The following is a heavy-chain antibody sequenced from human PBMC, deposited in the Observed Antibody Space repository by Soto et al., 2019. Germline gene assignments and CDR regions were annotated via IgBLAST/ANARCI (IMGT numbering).Heavy chain of an antibody. CDR3: ATDDYGIFPY. CDR2: IDPRSGGT. V-gene: IGHV1-2*02. Sequence: HVQLVQSGTEEKKPGASVRVACMVSGYPFTTYYIHWVRQAPGQGLEWMGWIDPRSGGTVYEQNFQGRVTMTRDTSISTVYMDLSGLTSDDTALYYCATDDYGIFPYWGQGSLVTVSS. J-gene: IGHJ4*02. D-gene: IGHD3-10*01. CDR1: GYPFTTYY.